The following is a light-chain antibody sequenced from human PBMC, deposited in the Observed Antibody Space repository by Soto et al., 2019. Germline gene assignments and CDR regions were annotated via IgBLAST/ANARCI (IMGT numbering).Light chain of an antibody. CDR2: EDN. V-gene: IGLV6-57*03. Sequence: NFMLTQPHSVSESPGKTVTISCTRSSGGIASNYVQWYQQRPGSAPTTVIYEDNQRPSGVPDRFSGSIDSSSNSASLTISGLKTEDEADYYCQSYDSSNSVVFGGGTQLTVL. CDR3: QSYDSSNSVV. CDR1: SGGIASNY. J-gene: IGLJ2*01.